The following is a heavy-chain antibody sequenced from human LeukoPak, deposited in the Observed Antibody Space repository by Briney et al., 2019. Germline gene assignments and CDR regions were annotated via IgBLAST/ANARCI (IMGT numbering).Heavy chain of an antibody. J-gene: IGHJ3*02. CDR3: ARDPGSAAFDI. CDR1: GGCVSSGSYY. CDR2: IYYSGST. V-gene: IGHV4-61*01. Sequence: SETLSLTCTVSGGCVSSGSYYWSWIRQPPGKGLEWIGYIYYSGSTNYNPSLKSRVTISVDTSKNQFSLKLSSVTAADTAVYYCARDPGSAAFDIWGQGTMVTVSS.